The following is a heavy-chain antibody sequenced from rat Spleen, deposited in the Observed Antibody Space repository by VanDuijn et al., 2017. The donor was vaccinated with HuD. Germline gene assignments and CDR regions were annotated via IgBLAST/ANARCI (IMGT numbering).Heavy chain of an antibody. CDR1: GLSLTSNS. V-gene: IGHV2-47*01. CDR3: AREDA. J-gene: IGHJ4*01. CDR2: IWGHGGI. Sequence: QVQLKESGPGLVQPSQTLSLTCTVSGLSLTSNSVSWIRQPPGKGLEWMGVIWGHGGIDYNSAIKSRLSISRDTSKSQVFLKMNSLQTEETATYYCAREDAWGQGASVTVSS.